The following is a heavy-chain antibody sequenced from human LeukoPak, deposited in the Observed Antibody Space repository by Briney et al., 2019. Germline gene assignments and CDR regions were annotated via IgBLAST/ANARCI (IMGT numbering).Heavy chain of an antibody. CDR2: IKQDGSEK. D-gene: IGHD3-3*01. J-gene: IGHJ4*02. V-gene: IGHV3-7*01. CDR1: GFTFSSYA. CDR3: ARENQYYDFRSGSLYYFDY. Sequence: GGSLRLSCAASGFTFSSYAMSWVRQAPGKGLEWVANIKQDGSEKYYVDSVKGRFTISRDNAKNSLYLQMNSLRAEDTAVYYCARENQYYDFRSGSLYYFDYWGQGTLVTVSS.